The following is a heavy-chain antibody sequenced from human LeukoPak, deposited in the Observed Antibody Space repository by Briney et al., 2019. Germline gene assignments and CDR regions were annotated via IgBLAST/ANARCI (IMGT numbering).Heavy chain of an antibody. CDR1: GYTFTGYY. D-gene: IGHD1-26*01. CDR3: ARDRGGSYSVLFDY. CDR2: INPNSCGT. V-gene: IGHV1-2*06. J-gene: IGHJ4*02. Sequence: ASVKVSCKASGYTFTGYYMHWVRQAPGQGLEWMGRINPNSCGTNYAQRFQGRATMTRDTSISTAYMELSRLRSDDTAVYYCARDRGGSYSVLFDYWGQGTLVTVSS.